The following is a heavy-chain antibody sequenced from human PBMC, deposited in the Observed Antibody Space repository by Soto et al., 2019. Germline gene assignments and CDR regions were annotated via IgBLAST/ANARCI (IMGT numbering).Heavy chain of an antibody. CDR1: GGAISGNY. Sequence: QVQLQQWGAGLLNPSETLSLTCAVYGGAISGNYWTWIRQPPGKGLEWIGEINYSGSNNYTPSLTSRVTISVDTSKNQFSLNLSSVTAAATAVFYCAREGSRLLVDVWGKGTKVTVSS. J-gene: IGHJ6*04. CDR3: AREGSRLLVDV. V-gene: IGHV4-34*01. CDR2: INYSGSN.